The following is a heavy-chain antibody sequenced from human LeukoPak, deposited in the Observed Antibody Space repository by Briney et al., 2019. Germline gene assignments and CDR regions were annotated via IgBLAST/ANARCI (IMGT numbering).Heavy chain of an antibody. CDR3: ARDLGGLERSGQY. V-gene: IGHV1-69*13. CDR2: IIPVFGTA. J-gene: IGHJ4*02. CDR1: GGTFSSYA. Sequence: ASVKVSCKASGGTFSSYAISWVRQAPGQELEWMGGIIPVFGTANYAQKFQGRVTITADESTSTAYMELSSLRSEDTAVYYCARDLGGLERSGQYWGQGTLVTVSS. D-gene: IGHD6-19*01.